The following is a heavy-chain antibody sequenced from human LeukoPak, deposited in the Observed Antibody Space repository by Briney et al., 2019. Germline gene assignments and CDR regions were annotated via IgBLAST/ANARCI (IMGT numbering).Heavy chain of an antibody. J-gene: IGHJ4*02. CDR1: GYTFTGYF. CDR3: ARAQTYCSGVTCYSDS. D-gene: IGHD2-15*01. CDR2: INPKTGDT. Sequence: ASVKVSCKASGYTFTGYFMHWVRQAPGQGLEWVGYINPKTGDTNYAQKFRGRVTMTRDTSISTAYMELSRLISDDTAVYYCARAQTYCSGVTCYSDSWGQGTLVTVSS. V-gene: IGHV1-2*02.